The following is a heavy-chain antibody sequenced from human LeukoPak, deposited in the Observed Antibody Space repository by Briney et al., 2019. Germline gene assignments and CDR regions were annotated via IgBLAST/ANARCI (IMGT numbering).Heavy chain of an antibody. CDR1: GFTFSSYW. CDR2: ISSSSSAI. V-gene: IGHV3-48*01. Sequence: PGGSLRLSCVASGFTFSSYWMNWVRQAPGKGLEWVSYISSSSSAIYYADSVKGRFTISRDNAKNSLYLQMNSLRAEDTAVYYCARDSAIVGASLGGYWGQGTLVTVSS. CDR3: ARDSAIVGASLGGY. D-gene: IGHD1-26*01. J-gene: IGHJ4*02.